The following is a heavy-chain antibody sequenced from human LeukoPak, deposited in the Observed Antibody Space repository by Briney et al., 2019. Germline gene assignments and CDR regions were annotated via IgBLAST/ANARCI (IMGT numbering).Heavy chain of an antibody. V-gene: IGHV3-53*01. CDR1: GXTVSSNY. CDR2: MYSGGNT. Sequence: GGSLRLSCAASGXTVSSNYMSWVRQAPGKGLEWVSVMYSGGNTYYADSVKGRLTISRDKSKNTLYLQMNSLGAEDTAVYYCARGIGSTVFFDHWGQGALVTVSS. CDR3: ARGIGSTVFFDH. D-gene: IGHD4-17*01. J-gene: IGHJ4*02.